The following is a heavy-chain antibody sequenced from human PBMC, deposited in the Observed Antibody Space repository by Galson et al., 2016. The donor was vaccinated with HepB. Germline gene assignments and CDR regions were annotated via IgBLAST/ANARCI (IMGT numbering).Heavy chain of an antibody. V-gene: IGHV3-64D*09. CDR1: GFTFSSYA. CDR2: ISSNGGST. D-gene: IGHD3-10*01. Sequence: SLRLSCAASGFTFSSYAMHWARQAPGKGLEYVSAISSNGGSTYYADSVKGRFTISRDNSKNTLYHQMSSLRAEDTAVYYCVKGVSTTWHRSQGDYWGQGTLVTVSS. J-gene: IGHJ4*02. CDR3: VKGVSTTWHRSQGDY.